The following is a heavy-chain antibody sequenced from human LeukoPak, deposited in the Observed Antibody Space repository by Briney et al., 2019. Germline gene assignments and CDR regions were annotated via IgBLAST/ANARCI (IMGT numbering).Heavy chain of an antibody. J-gene: IGHJ4*02. CDR2: ISYDGSNK. CDR3: AKGYSYGPFDY. V-gene: IGHV3-30*18. CDR1: GFTFSSYG. D-gene: IGHD5-18*01. Sequence: GGSLRLCCAASGFTFSSYGMHWVRQAPGKGLEWVAVISYDGSNKYYADSVKGRFTISRDNSKNTLYLQMNSLRAEDTAVYYCAKGYSYGPFDYWGQGTLVTVSS.